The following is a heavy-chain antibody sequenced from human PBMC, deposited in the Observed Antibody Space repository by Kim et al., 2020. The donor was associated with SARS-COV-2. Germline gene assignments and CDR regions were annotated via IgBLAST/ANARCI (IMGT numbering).Heavy chain of an antibody. CDR3: ARLGKYSGSYYGDY. V-gene: IGHV3-21*01. CDR2: ISSSSSYI. D-gene: IGHD1-26*01. J-gene: IGHJ4*02. Sequence: GGSLRLSCAASGFTFSSYSMNWVRQAPGKGLEWVSSISSSSSYIYYADSVKGRFTISRDNAKNSLYLQMNSLRAEDTAVYYCARLGKYSGSYYGDYWGQGTLVTVSS. CDR1: GFTFSSYS.